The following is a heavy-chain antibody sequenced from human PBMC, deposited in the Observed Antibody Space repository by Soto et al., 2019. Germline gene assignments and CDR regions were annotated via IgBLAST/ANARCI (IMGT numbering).Heavy chain of an antibody. D-gene: IGHD3-3*01. Sequence: QVQLVQSGAEVKKPGASVKVSCKASGYTFTSYGISWVRQAPGQGLEWMVWISAYNGNTNYAQKLQGRVTMNTDTSTITAYMELRSLRSDDTAVYYCARGFYDYEGPYYAFWSGTQPFDYWGQGTLVTVSS. CDR2: ISAYNGNT. V-gene: IGHV1-18*01. CDR1: GYTFTSYG. J-gene: IGHJ4*02. CDR3: ARGFYDYEGPYYAFWSGTQPFDY.